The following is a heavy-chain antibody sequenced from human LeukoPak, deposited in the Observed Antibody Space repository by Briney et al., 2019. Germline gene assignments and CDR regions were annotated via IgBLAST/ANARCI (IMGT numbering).Heavy chain of an antibody. J-gene: IGHJ4*02. V-gene: IGHV3-30*18. CDR2: ISYDGSNK. CDR1: GFTFSSYG. D-gene: IGHD6-13*01. Sequence: LGGSLRLSCAASGFTFSSYGMHWVRQAPGKGLEWVAVISYDGSNKYYADSVKGRFTISRDNSKNTLYLQMNSLRAEDTAVYYCAKLFGAIAAAGTSVDYWGQGTLVTVSS. CDR3: AKLFGAIAAAGTSVDY.